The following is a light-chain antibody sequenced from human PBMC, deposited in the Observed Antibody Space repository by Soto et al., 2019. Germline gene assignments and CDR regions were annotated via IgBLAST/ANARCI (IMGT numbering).Light chain of an antibody. Sequence: EIVLTQSPGTLSLSPGERATLSCRASQSVSSSYLAWYQQKPGQAPRLLIYGASSRATGIPDRFSGSGTGTDFTLTISRLAPEDFAVYYCHQYGSSPYTFGQGTKLEI. J-gene: IGKJ2*01. CDR3: HQYGSSPYT. CDR2: GAS. V-gene: IGKV3-20*01. CDR1: QSVSSSY.